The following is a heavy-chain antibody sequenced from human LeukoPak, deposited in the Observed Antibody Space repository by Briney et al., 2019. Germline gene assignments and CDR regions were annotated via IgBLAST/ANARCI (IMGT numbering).Heavy chain of an antibody. D-gene: IGHD1-1*01. CDR2: ISAYNGNT. CDR3: AREQLTRAFDI. CDR1: GGTFSSYA. Sequence: ASVKVSCKASGGTFSSYAISWVRQAPGQGLEWMGWISAYNGNTNYAQKLQGRVTMTTDTSTSTAYMELRSLRSDDTAVYYCAREQLTRAFDIWGQGTMVTVSS. V-gene: IGHV1-18*01. J-gene: IGHJ3*02.